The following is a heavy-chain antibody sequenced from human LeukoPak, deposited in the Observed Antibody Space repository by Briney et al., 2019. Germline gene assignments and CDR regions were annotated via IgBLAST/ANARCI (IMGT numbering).Heavy chain of an antibody. V-gene: IGHV3-30-3*01. CDR1: GFSFNAYA. CDR2: MSHDGSNE. CDR3: ARGYSRAAFDI. J-gene: IGHJ3*02. D-gene: IGHD2-15*01. Sequence: GSLRLSCAVSGFSFNAYAMHWVRQAPGKGLEWVAVMSHDGSNENYADSVKGRFTVSRDNGKNSLLLQMNSLRAEDTALYYCARGYSRAAFDIWGQGTMVTVSS.